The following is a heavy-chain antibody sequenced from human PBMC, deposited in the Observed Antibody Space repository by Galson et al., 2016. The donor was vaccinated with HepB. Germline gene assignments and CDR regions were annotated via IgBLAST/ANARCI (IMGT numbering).Heavy chain of an antibody. CDR3: ARARGYSGYDLGY. CDR1: GFTFSSYA. CDR2: ISYDGSNK. Sequence: SLRLSCAASGFTFSSYAVHWVRQAPGKGLEWVAVISYDGSNKYYADSVKGRFTISRDNSKNTLYLQMNSLRAEDTAVYYCARARGYSGYDLGYWGQGTLVTVSS. V-gene: IGHV3-30-3*01. J-gene: IGHJ4*02. D-gene: IGHD5-12*01.